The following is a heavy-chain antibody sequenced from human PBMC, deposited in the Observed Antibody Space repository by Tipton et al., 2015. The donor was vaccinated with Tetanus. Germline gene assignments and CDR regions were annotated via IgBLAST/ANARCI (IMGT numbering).Heavy chain of an antibody. CDR3: ARDRYSSSWYIFDY. Sequence: QLVQSGGGVVQPGRSLRLSCAASGFTFSSYGMHWVRQAPGKGLEWVAVIWYDGSNKYYADSVKGRFTISRDNSKNTLYLQMNSLRAEDTAVYYCARDRYSSSWYIFDYWGQGTLVTVSS. J-gene: IGHJ4*02. CDR1: GFTFSSYG. D-gene: IGHD6-13*01. CDR2: IWYDGSNK. V-gene: IGHV3-33*01.